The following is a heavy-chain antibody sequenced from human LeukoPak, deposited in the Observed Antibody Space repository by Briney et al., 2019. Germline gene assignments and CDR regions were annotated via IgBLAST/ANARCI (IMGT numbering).Heavy chain of an antibody. CDR3: ARSHGGNSGWFDP. D-gene: IGHD4-23*01. CDR2: ISSTSSYI. CDR1: GFTFSSYS. J-gene: IGHJ5*02. V-gene: IGHV3-21*01. Sequence: GGSLRLSCAASGFTFSSYSMNWVRQAPGKGLEWVSSISSTSSYIYYADSAQGRVTISRDNAKNSLYLQMNCLSAEDTAVYYCARSHGGNSGWFDPWGQGTLVTVSS.